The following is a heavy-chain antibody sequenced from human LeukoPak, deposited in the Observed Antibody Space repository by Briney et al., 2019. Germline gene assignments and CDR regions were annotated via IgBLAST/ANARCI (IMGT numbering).Heavy chain of an antibody. J-gene: IGHJ6*04. Sequence: GGSLRLSCAASGFNFSSHCMHWVRQAPGKGLVWVSRLRSSGNGTTYADSVKGRFTISRDNAKNTLFLQMNSLRIEDTAVYYCVRGREVRGRSMDVWGKGTTVIVSP. CDR2: LRSSGNGT. V-gene: IGHV3-74*03. CDR1: GFNFSSHC. CDR3: VRGREVRGRSMDV. D-gene: IGHD3-10*01.